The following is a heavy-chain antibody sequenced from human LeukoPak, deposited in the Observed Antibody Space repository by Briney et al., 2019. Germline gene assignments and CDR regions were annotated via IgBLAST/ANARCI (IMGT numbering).Heavy chain of an antibody. Sequence: SETLSLTCTVSGGSVSSSSHYWAWIRQPPGKGLEWIGSINYSGSTYYNPSLKSRITISVDTSKNQFSLKLSSVTAANTAVYYCVREHSSSADYWGQGTLVTVSS. CDR1: GGSVSSSSHY. CDR2: INYSGST. D-gene: IGHD6-6*01. J-gene: IGHJ4*02. V-gene: IGHV4-39*07. CDR3: VREHSSSADY.